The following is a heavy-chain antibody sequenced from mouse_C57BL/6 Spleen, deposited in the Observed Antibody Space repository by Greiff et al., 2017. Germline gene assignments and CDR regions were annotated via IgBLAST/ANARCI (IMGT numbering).Heavy chain of an antibody. J-gene: IGHJ2*01. Sequence: EVQLQQSGPELVKPGASVKISCKASGYTFTDYYMNWVKQSHGKSLEWIGDINPNNGGTSYNQKFKGKATLTVDKSSSTAYMELRSLTSEDSAVYYCARGGYYGSSPFDYWGQGTTLTVSS. V-gene: IGHV1-26*01. D-gene: IGHD1-1*01. CDR2: INPNNGGT. CDR1: GYTFTDYY. CDR3: ARGGYYGSSPFDY.